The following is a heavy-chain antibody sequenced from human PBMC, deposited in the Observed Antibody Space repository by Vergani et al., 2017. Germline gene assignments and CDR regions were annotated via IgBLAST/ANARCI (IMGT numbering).Heavy chain of an antibody. CDR3: ARNPDIVVVPAAPYYYYYYGMDV. CDR1: GYTFTSYG. CDR2: ISAYNGNT. D-gene: IGHD2-2*01. Sequence: QVPLVLSGAAVKTPGASVKVSCKPSGYTFTSYGISWVRQAPGQGLEWMGWISAYNGNTNYAQKLQGIVTMTTDTSTSTAYMELRSLRSDDTAVYYCARNPDIVVVPAAPYYYYYYGMDVWGQGTTVTVSS. V-gene: IGHV1-18*04. J-gene: IGHJ6*02.